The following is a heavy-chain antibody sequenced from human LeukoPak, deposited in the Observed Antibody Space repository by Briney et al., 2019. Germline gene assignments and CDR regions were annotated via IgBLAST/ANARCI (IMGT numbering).Heavy chain of an antibody. V-gene: IGHV3-30*18. D-gene: IGHD1-26*01. J-gene: IGHJ6*02. CDR2: ISYDGSNK. Sequence: PGGSLRLSCAASGFTFSSYGMHWVRQAPGKGLEWVAVISYDGSNKYYADSVKGRFTISRDNAKNSLYLQMNSLRAEDTALYYCAKDMISVGATYGMDVWGQGTTVTVSS. CDR1: GFTFSSYG. CDR3: AKDMISVGATYGMDV.